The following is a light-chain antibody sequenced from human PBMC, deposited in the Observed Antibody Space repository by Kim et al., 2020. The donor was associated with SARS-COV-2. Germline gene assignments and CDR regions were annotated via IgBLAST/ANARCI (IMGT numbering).Light chain of an antibody. Sequence: SVKLTCPLSSGHSSDAIAWHQQQPEKGPRYLMKLNSDGSHSKGDGIPDRFSGSSSGAERYLTISSLQSEDEADYYCQTWGTGIVVFGGGTQLTVL. CDR2: LNSDGSH. CDR3: QTWGTGIVV. V-gene: IGLV4-69*01. CDR1: SGHSSDA. J-gene: IGLJ2*01.